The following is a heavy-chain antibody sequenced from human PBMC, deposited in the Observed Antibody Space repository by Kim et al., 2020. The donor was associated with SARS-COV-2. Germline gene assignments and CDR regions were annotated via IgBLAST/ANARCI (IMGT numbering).Heavy chain of an antibody. CDR3: AKLYLGDQLLSHFYYDSDMDV. Sequence: GGSLRLSCAVSGPTFSSYAMSWVRQAPGKGLEWVSGISGSGGSTYYADSVKGRFTISRDNSKNTLYLQMNSLRAEDTAVYYCAKLYLGDQLLSHFYYDSDMDVWGQGTTVTVSS. V-gene: IGHV3-23*01. J-gene: IGHJ6*02. CDR1: GPTFSSYA. CDR2: ISGSGGST. D-gene: IGHD2-2*01.